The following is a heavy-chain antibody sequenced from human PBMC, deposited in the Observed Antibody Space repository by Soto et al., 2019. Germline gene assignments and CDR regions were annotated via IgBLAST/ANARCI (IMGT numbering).Heavy chain of an antibody. CDR2: ISGSGGST. CDR1: GFTFSSYA. CDR3: VLWPPYSFDY. Sequence: EVQLLESGGGLVQPGGSLRLSCAASGFTFSSYAMSWVRQAPGKGLEWVSAISGSGGSTYYADSVKGRFTISRDNSKNTLYLQMNRLRAEATAVYYCVLWPPYSFDYWGQGTLVTVSS. J-gene: IGHJ4*02. V-gene: IGHV3-23*01. D-gene: IGHD3-10*01.